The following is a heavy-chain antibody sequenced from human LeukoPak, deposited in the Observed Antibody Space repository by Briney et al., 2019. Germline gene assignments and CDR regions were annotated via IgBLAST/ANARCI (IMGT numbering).Heavy chain of an antibody. CDR2: IYHSGNT. Sequence: SETLSLTCDVSGASMSSNYWSWIRQPPGKGLEWIGYIYHSGNTNYSPSLESRVTMSVDESKNQFSLRVHFVSAADTAVYYCASTRRAAVAGRFDSWGQGTLVTVSS. D-gene: IGHD6-19*01. V-gene: IGHV4-4*09. CDR1: GASMSSNY. J-gene: IGHJ4*02. CDR3: ASTRRAAVAGRFDS.